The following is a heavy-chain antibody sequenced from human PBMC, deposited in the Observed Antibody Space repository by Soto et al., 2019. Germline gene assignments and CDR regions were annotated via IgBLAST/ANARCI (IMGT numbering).Heavy chain of an antibody. CDR2: ISYDGSNK. CDR3: AREGGASRLGYYYGMDV. Sequence: QVQLVESGGGVVQPGRSLRLSCAASGFTFSSYAMHWVRQAPGKGLEWVAVISYDGSNKYYADSVKGRFTISRDNSKNPLYLQMNSLRAEDTAVYYCAREGGASRLGYYYGMDVWGQGTTVTVSS. D-gene: IGHD6-6*01. CDR1: GFTFSSYA. V-gene: IGHV3-30-3*01. J-gene: IGHJ6*02.